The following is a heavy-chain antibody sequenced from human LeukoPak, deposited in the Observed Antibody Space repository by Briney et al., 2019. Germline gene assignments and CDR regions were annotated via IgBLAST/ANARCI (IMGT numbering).Heavy chain of an antibody. CDR1: GGSISSGGYS. Sequence: SQTLSLTCAVSGGSISSGGYSWSWIRQPPGTGLEWIGYIYHSGSTYYNPSLKSRVTISVDRSKNQFSLKLSSVTAADTAVYYCASYSSSSTFLDAWGQGTTVTVSS. CDR2: IYHSGST. D-gene: IGHD6-6*01. V-gene: IGHV4-30-2*01. J-gene: IGHJ6*02. CDR3: ASYSSSSTFLDA.